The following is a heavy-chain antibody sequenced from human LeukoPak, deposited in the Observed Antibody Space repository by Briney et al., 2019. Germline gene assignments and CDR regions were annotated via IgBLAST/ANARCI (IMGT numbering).Heavy chain of an antibody. V-gene: IGHV3-23*01. J-gene: IGHJ4*02. CDR2: ISGGGGSR. CDR1: GFTFSTYA. CDR3: ATPYSTYCGGDCYI. D-gene: IGHD2-21*02. Sequence: GGSLRLSCAASGFTFSTYAMSWVRQAPGKGLEWVSVISGGGGSRYYADSVKGRFTISRDNSKNTLYLQMNSLRAEDTAVYYCATPYSTYCGGDCYIWGQGTLVTVSS.